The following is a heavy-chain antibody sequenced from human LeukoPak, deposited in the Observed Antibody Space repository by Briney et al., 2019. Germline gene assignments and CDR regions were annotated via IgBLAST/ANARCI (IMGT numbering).Heavy chain of an antibody. Sequence: GGSLRLSCAASGFTFSSYSMNWVRQAPGKGLEWVSSISSSSSYIYYADSVKGRFTISRDNAKNSLYLQMNSLRAEDTAVYYCARGKVWGTHYFDYWGQGTLVTVSS. CDR3: ARGKVWGTHYFDY. J-gene: IGHJ4*02. V-gene: IGHV3-21*01. CDR1: GFTFSSYS. CDR2: ISSSSSYI. D-gene: IGHD7-27*01.